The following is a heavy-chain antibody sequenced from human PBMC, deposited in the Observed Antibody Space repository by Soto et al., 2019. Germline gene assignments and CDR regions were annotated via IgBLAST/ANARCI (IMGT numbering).Heavy chain of an antibody. Sequence: QVQLVESGGGVVQPGRSLRLSCAASGFTVSSYAMHWVRQAPGKGLEWVAVISYDGSNKYYADSVKRRFTISRDNSKNALDLQTNSLRAEDGAVYCSTRVTDGFDIWGRGTMVPVSS. CDR3: TRVTDGFDI. V-gene: IGHV3-30-3*01. CDR2: ISYDGSNK. D-gene: IGHD5-18*01. CDR1: GFTVSSYA. J-gene: IGHJ3*02.